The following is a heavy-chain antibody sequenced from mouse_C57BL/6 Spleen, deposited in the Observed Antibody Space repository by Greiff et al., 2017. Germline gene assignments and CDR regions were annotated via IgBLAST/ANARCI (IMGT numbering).Heavy chain of an antibody. CDR2: IDPEDGET. CDR1: GFNIKDYY. Sequence: DVHLVESGAELVKPGASVKLSCTASGFNIKDYYMHWVKQRTEQGLEWIGRIDPEDGETKYAPKFQGKATITADTSSNTAYLQLSSLTSEDTAVYYCARSHYGISYWYFEGWGTGTTVTVSS. V-gene: IGHV14-2*01. CDR3: ARSHYGISYWYFEG. J-gene: IGHJ1*03. D-gene: IGHD1-1*01.